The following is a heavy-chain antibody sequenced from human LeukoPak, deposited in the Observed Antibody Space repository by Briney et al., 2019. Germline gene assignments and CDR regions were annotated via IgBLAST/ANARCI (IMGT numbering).Heavy chain of an antibody. D-gene: IGHD3-10*01. V-gene: IGHV3-23*01. CDR3: AKDYYDSGSYYYPFDY. Sequence: GGSLRPSCAASGFTFSSYAMSWVRQAPGKGLEWVSGISSSGHTTYYADSVKGRFTISRDNSKNTLYLQMNSLRAEDTAVYYCAKDYYDSGSYYYPFDYWGQGTLVTVSS. CDR2: ISSSGHTT. CDR1: GFTFSSYA. J-gene: IGHJ4*02.